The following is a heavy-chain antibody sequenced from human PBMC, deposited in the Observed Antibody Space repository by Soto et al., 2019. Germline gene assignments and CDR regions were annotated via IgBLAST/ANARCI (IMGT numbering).Heavy chain of an antibody. J-gene: IGHJ4*02. D-gene: IGHD2-21*02. Sequence: QVQLMQSGAEVKEPGASVKVSCKASGDTFTDYYIHWVRQAPGQGLEWMGTVNPSGGHTTYAQHFLGRVTMTRDTSTSTLYMELTSLTSEDTAVYYCARGGHVVVVTAALDYWGQGTLVTVSS. CDR1: GDTFTDYY. CDR2: VNPSGGHT. V-gene: IGHV1-46*01. CDR3: ARGGHVVVVTAALDY.